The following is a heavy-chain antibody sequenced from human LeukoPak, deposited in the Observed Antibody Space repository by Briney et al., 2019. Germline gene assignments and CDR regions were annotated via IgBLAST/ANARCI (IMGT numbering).Heavy chain of an antibody. Sequence: SETLSLTCAVDGGSFSGYYWSWIRQPPGKGLEWIGEINHSGSTNYNPSLKSRVTISVDTSKNQFSLKLSSVTAADTAVYYCARATLVAGNWFDPWGQGTLVTVSS. CDR1: GGSFSGYY. V-gene: IGHV4-34*01. CDR3: ARATLVAGNWFDP. J-gene: IGHJ5*02. CDR2: INHSGST. D-gene: IGHD2-8*02.